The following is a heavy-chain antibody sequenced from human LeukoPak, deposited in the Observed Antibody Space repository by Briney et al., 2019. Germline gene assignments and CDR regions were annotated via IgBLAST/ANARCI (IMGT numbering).Heavy chain of an antibody. CDR3: ARGEWELPLDY. V-gene: IGHV3-66*01. J-gene: IGHJ4*02. D-gene: IGHD1-26*01. CDR2: IYSGGSA. Sequence: GGSLRLSCAASGFTVSSKYMSWVRQAPGKGLEWVSVIYSGGSAYYADSVKGRFTISRDNSKNTLYLQMNSLRAEDTAIYYCARGEWELPLDYWGQGTLVTVSS. CDR1: GFTVSSKY.